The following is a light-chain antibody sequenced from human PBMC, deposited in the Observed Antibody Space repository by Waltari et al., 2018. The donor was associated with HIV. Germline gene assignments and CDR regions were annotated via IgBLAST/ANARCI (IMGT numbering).Light chain of an antibody. CDR2: GAS. Sequence: EVVMTQSPASLSLSPGERATLSCRASQSVSSHLAWYQQKPGQAPRLLIYGASTRATGVPARFSGSGSGTEFTLTISNLQSDDLALYYCQQYHIWSRGTFGGGTKVEIK. CDR1: QSVSSH. V-gene: IGKV3-15*01. J-gene: IGKJ4*01. CDR3: QQYHIWSRGT.